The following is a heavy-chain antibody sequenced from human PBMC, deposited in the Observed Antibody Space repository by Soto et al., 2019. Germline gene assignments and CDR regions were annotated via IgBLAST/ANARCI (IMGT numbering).Heavy chain of an antibody. J-gene: IGHJ4*02. D-gene: IGHD2-15*01. CDR3: ARGRWTTFDY. V-gene: IGHV6-1*01. Sequence: PSQTLSPTCAVSGDSLSSNNIAWNWLRQPPWRGIEWVGRTYYTTKRHNENAVSVRRRITSNLDTSKNLDALQLNSVTPDDTAVYYCARGRWTTFDYWGQGAQVTVSS. CDR1: GDSLSSNNIA. CDR2: TYYTTKRHN.